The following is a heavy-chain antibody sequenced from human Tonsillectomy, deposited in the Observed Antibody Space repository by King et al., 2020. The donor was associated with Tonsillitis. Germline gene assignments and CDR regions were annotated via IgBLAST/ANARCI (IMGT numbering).Heavy chain of an antibody. D-gene: IGHD6-13*01. Sequence: QLQESGPGLVKPSETLSLTCTVSGSSLSTYYWSWLRQPPGKGLECIGYIYYSGSTNYSPSLKSRVTISVDTSKNQFSLKLSSVTAADTAVYYCARMGIAAPGCFPNLYYWGQGSLVSVSS. CDR1: GSSLSTYY. CDR2: IYYSGST. V-gene: IGHV4-59*08. CDR3: ARMGIAAPGCFPNLYY. J-gene: IGHJ4*02.